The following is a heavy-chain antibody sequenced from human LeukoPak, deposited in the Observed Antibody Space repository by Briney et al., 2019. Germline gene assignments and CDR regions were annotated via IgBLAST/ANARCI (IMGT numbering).Heavy chain of an antibody. J-gene: IGHJ5*02. CDR3: ARHPGIAAAKRFDP. CDR1: GVSISSYY. V-gene: IGHV4-59*08. Sequence: SETLSLTCTVSGVSISSYYWSWIRQPPGKGLEWIGYIYYTGSTKYNPSFKSRLTVSVDTSKNQLSLKLNSVTAADTAVYYCARHPGIAAAKRFDPWGQGTLVTVSS. CDR2: IYYTGST. D-gene: IGHD6-13*01.